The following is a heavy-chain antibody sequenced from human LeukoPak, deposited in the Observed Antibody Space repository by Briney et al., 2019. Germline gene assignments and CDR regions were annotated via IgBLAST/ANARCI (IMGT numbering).Heavy chain of an antibody. CDR1: GYTFTSYG. CDR2: ISAYNGNT. V-gene: IGHV1-18*01. CDR3: ARRSDILTGYPYYYYYGMDA. Sequence: ASVKVSCKASGYTFTSYGISWVRQAPGQGLEWMGWISAYNGNTNYAQKLQGRVTMTTDTSTSTAYMELRSLRSDDTAVYYCARRSDILTGYPYYYYYGMDAWGQGTTVTVSS. J-gene: IGHJ6*02. D-gene: IGHD3-9*01.